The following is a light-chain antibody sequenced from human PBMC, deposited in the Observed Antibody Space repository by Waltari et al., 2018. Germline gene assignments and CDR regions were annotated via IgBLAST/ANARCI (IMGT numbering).Light chain of an antibody. J-gene: IGKJ1*01. CDR1: QSISNY. CDR2: DTY. V-gene: IGKV3-20*01. Sequence: EVMLTQSPRTLPLLPGEGATLPCRASQSISNYLVWYQQRLGQAPRLLIYDTYIRATGIPDRFSGSGSGTDFSLTISSLEPEDFAVYYCQQYVRLPATFGQGTKVEVK. CDR3: QQYVRLPAT.